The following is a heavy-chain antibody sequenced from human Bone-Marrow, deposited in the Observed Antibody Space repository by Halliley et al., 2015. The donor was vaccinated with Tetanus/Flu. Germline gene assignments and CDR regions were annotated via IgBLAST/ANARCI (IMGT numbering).Heavy chain of an antibody. V-gene: IGHV4-59*01. J-gene: IGHJ5*01. CDR2: IYYTGNT. D-gene: IGHD6-19*01. CDR1: GGSMNTYY. CDR3: ARDFPAYSSGHGWFGS. Sequence: TLSLTCTVSGGSMNTYYWSWIRQTPGKGLEWIGYIYYTGNTNYNPSLKSRVTISLDTSKNQFSLTLRSVSAADTAVYYCARDFPAYSSGHGWFGSWGQGTLVTVSA.